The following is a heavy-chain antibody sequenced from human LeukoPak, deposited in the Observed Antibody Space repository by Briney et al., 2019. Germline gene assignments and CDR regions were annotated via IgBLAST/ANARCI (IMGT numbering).Heavy chain of an antibody. Sequence: PSETLSLTCAVYGGSFSGYYWSWIRQPPGKGLEWIGYIYYSGSTNYNPSLKSRVTISVDTSKNQFSLKLSSVTAADTAVYYCARFSVTGAYWGQGTLVTVSS. CDR1: GGSFSGYY. J-gene: IGHJ4*02. V-gene: IGHV4-59*01. CDR2: IYYSGST. D-gene: IGHD2-21*02. CDR3: ARFSVTGAY.